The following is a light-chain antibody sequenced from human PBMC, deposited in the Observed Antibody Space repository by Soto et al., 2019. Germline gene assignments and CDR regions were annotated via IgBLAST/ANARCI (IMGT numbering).Light chain of an antibody. Sequence: IVLTQSPGTLSLSPGERATLSCRASQSVSSTYLAWSQQKPGQAPRLLIYGASSRATGIPDRFSGSGSGTDFTLTISRLEPEDFAVYYCQQYCSSITFGQGARLEIK. V-gene: IGKV3-20*01. CDR3: QQYCSSIT. CDR2: GAS. J-gene: IGKJ5*01. CDR1: QSVSSTY.